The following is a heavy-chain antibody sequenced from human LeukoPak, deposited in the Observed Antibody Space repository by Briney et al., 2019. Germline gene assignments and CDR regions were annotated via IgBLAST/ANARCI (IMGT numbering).Heavy chain of an antibody. CDR1: GGSFSGYY. V-gene: IGHV4-34*01. Sequence: SETLSLTCAVYGGSFSGYYWSWIRQPPGKGLEWIGEINHSGSTNYNPYLKSRVTISVDTSKNQFSLKLSSVTAADTAVYYCARGLSITMVRGTFDYWGQGTLVTVSS. CDR3: ARGLSITMVRGTFDY. J-gene: IGHJ4*02. CDR2: INHSGST. D-gene: IGHD3-10*01.